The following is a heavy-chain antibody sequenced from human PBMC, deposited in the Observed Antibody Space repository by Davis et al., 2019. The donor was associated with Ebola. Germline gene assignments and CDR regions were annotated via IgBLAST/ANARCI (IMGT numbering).Heavy chain of an antibody. CDR1: GYTFTGYY. Sequence: AASVKVSCKASGYTFTGYYMHWVRQAPGQGLEWMGRINPNSGGTNYAQKFQGRVTMTRDTSISTVYMELSSLRSEDTAVYYCARDVRQWLALYYFDYWGQGTLVTVSS. J-gene: IGHJ4*02. V-gene: IGHV1-2*06. D-gene: IGHD6-19*01. CDR3: ARDVRQWLALYYFDY. CDR2: INPNSGGT.